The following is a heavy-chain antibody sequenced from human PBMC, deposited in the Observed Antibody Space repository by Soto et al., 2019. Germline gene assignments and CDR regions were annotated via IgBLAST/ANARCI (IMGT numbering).Heavy chain of an antibody. V-gene: IGHV3-30*18. J-gene: IGHJ4*02. Sequence: TGGSLRLSCAASGFTFINYAMHCVLQSPVKVLEWVALTSYDGNNEYYTDSVKGRFTISRDNSKNTLFLQMNSPRPEDTAVYYCAKDKGVFNWATSYFDYWGQGALVTVSS. D-gene: IGHD1-1*01. CDR1: GFTFINYA. CDR3: AKDKGVFNWATSYFDY. CDR2: TSYDGNNE.